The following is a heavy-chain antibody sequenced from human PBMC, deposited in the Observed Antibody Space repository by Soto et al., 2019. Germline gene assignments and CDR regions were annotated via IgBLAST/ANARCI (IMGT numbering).Heavy chain of an antibody. CDR1: GGSISSGGYY. CDR2: IYYSGST. Sequence: PSATLSLPCTFSGGSISSGGYYWSWIRQHPGKGLEWIGYIYYSGSTYYNPSLKSRVTISVDTSKNQFSLKLSSVTAADTAVYYCANMAVAATPQDDGYFDYWGQGALVTVSS. J-gene: IGHJ4*02. CDR3: ANMAVAATPQDDGYFDY. D-gene: IGHD2-15*01. V-gene: IGHV4-31*03.